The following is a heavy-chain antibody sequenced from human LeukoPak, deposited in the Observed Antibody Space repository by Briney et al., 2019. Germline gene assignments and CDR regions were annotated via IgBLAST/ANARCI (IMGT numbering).Heavy chain of an antibody. D-gene: IGHD3-10*01. CDR3: ARDRDRGDRNNWFDP. CDR1: GFTFSSPC. CDR2: ISSSSSYI. J-gene: IGHJ5*02. V-gene: IGHV3-21*01. Sequence: GGSLSLFCAASGFTFSSPCLNWVRQAPGKGMEWVPSISSSSSYIYYADSVKRRFTISRDNAKNSLYLQMNSLRAEDTAVYYRARDRDRGDRNNWFDPWGQGTLVTVSS.